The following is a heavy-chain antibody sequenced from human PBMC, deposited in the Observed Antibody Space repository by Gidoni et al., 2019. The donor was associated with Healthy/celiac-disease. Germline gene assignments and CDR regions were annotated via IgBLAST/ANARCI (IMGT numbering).Heavy chain of an antibody. CDR2: IYHSGST. D-gene: IGHD3-3*01. V-gene: IGHV4-4*02. CDR1: GGSLSSSIW. Sequence: QVQLQESGPGLVMPSGTLSLTCAVSGGSLSSSIWWSWVRQPPGKGLEWIGEIYHSGSTNYNPSLKSRGTISVDKSKNQFSLKLSSVTAADTAVYYCARDPHDFWSGFAVGWFDPWGQGTLVTVSS. CDR3: ARDPHDFWSGFAVGWFDP. J-gene: IGHJ5*02.